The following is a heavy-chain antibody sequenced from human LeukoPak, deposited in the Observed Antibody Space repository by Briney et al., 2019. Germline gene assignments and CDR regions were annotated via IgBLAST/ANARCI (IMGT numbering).Heavy chain of an antibody. CDR3: ASWKGRSYAYYGMDV. J-gene: IGHJ6*02. Sequence: PSETLSLTCTVSGGSVSSGSYYWRWIRQPPGKGLEWIGYIYYSGSTNYNPSLKSRVTISVDTSKNQFSLKLSSVTAADTAVYYCASWKGRSYAYYGMDVWGQGTTVTVSS. CDR2: IYYSGST. D-gene: IGHD1-26*01. V-gene: IGHV4-61*01. CDR1: GGSVSSGSYY.